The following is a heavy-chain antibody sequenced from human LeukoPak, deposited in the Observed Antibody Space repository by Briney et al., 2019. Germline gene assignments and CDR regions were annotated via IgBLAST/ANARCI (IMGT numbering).Heavy chain of an antibody. J-gene: IGHJ6*02. Sequence: GGSLRLSCAASGFTFSSYGMQWVRQAPGKGLEGVAVIWYDGSNKYYADSVKGRFTISRDNSKNTLYLQMNSLRAEDTAVYYCARDPGGSGYDSDYYYYYGMDVWGQGTTVTVSS. D-gene: IGHD5-12*01. CDR3: ARDPGGSGYDSDYYYYYGMDV. V-gene: IGHV3-33*01. CDR1: GFTFSSYG. CDR2: IWYDGSNK.